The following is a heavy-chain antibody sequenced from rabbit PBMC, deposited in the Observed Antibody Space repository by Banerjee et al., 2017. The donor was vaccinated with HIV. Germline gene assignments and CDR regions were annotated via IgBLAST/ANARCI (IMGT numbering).Heavy chain of an antibody. Sequence: QEQLVESGGGLVQPEGSLTLTCTASGFSFSSSYYMNWVRQAPGKGLEWSGCSYTGDGRAWYASWAKGRFTISKISSTTVTLQMTSLTAADTATYFCARTGYGGYGYPTGGLTRLDLWGPGTLVTVS. D-gene: IGHD6-1*01. J-gene: IGHJ6*01. CDR1: GFSFSSSYY. V-gene: IGHV1S45*01. CDR2: SYTGDGRA. CDR3: ARTGYGGYGYPTGGLTRLDL.